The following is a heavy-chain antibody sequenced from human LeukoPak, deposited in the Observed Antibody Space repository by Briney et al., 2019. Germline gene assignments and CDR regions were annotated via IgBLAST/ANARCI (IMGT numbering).Heavy chain of an antibody. Sequence: ASVKVSCKASGFPFTSSAMQWVRPARGQRLEWIGWIVVGSGNTNYAQKFQERVTITRDMSTSTAYMELSSLRSEDTAVYYCAASLAPGYGMDVWAQGTTVTVSS. J-gene: IGHJ6*02. CDR2: IVVGSGNT. V-gene: IGHV1-58*02. D-gene: IGHD3-10*01. CDR3: AASLAPGYGMDV. CDR1: GFPFTSSA.